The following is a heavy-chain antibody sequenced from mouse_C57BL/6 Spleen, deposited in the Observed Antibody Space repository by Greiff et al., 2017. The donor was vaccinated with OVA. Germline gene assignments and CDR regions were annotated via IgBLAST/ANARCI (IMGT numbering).Heavy chain of an antibody. D-gene: IGHD1-1*01. V-gene: IGHV5-17*01. CDR2: ISSGSSTI. CDR3: ARSDYYGSSLDY. J-gene: IGHJ2*01. CDR1: GFTFSDYG. Sequence: EVNLVESGGGLVKPGGSLKLSCAASGFTFSDYGMHWVRQAPEKGLEWVAYISSGSSTIYYADTVKGRFTISRDNAKNTLFLQMTSLRSEDTAMYYCARSDYYGSSLDYWGQGTTLTVSS.